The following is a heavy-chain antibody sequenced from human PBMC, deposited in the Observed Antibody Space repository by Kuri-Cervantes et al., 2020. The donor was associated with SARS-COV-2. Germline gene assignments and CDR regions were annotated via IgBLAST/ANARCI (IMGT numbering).Heavy chain of an antibody. CDR2: IYTSGST. Sequence: GSLRLSCTVSGGSISSYYWSWIRQPAGKGLEWIGRIYTSGSTYYNPSLKSRVTISVDTSKNQFSLKLSSVTAADTAVYYCARGKIVVVPAPILGLGPYYSSYYMDVWGKGTTVTVSS. CDR1: GGSISSYY. V-gene: IGHV4-4*07. J-gene: IGHJ6*03. CDR3: ARGKIVVVPAPILGLGPYYSSYYMDV. D-gene: IGHD2-2*01.